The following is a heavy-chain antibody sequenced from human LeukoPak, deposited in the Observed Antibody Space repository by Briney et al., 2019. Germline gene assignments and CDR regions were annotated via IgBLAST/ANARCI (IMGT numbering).Heavy chain of an antibody. CDR3: ARDRGGVVGATTYYYYGMDV. D-gene: IGHD1-26*01. CDR2: IYYSGST. V-gene: IGHV4-59*01. J-gene: IGHJ6*02. CDR1: GGSISSYY. Sequence: TSETLSLTCTVSGGSISSYYWSWIRQPPGKGLEWIGYIYYSGSTNYNPSLKSRVTISVDTSKNQFSLKLSSVTAADTAVYYCARDRGGVVGATTYYYYGMDVWGQGTTVTVSS.